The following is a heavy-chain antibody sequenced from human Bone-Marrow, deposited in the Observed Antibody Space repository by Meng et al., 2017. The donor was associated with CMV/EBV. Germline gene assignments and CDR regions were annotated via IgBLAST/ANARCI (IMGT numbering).Heavy chain of an antibody. J-gene: IGHJ5*02. V-gene: IGHV4-30-4*08. CDR3: ARDRGRYQLATENWFDP. CDR1: GGSISSGDYY. CDR2: IYYSGST. Sequence: LRLSCTVSGGSISSGDYYWSWIRQPPGKGLEWIGYIYYSGSTYYNPSLKSRVTISVDTSKNQFSLKLSSVTAADTAVYYCARDRGRYQLATENWFDPWGQGTLVTGSS. D-gene: IGHD2-2*01.